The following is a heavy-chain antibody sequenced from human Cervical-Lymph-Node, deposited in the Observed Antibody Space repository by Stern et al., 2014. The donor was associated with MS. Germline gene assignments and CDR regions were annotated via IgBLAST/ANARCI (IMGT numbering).Heavy chain of an antibody. CDR1: GFTFGTHS. J-gene: IGHJ4*02. V-gene: IGHV3-21*01. CDR2: ISSGSNYI. Sequence: EVQLVESGGGLVKPGGSLRLSCAASGFTFGTHSMNWVRQAPGKGLEWVSSISSGSNYIYYAHSVKGRFTISRDNAKNSLYLQMNSLRAEDTAVYFCARVWDADDPNFPSDFWGQGTLVTVSS. CDR3: ARVWDADDPNFPSDF. D-gene: IGHD1-1*01.